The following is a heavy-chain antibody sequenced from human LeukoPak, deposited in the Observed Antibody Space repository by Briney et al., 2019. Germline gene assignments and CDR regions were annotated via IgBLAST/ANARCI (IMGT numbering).Heavy chain of an antibody. V-gene: IGHV4-34*01. J-gene: IGHJ4*02. Sequence: KPSETLSLTCAVYGGSFSGYYWSWIRQPPGKGLEWIGEINHSGSTNYNPSLKSRVTISVDTPKNQFSLKLSSVTAADTAVYYCASTSLKNYFDYWGQGTLVTVSS. CDR1: GGSFSGYY. CDR3: ASTSLKNYFDY. CDR2: INHSGST.